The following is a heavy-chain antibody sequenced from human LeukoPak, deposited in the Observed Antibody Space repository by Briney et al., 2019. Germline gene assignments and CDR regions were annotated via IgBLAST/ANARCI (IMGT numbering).Heavy chain of an antibody. CDR3: ASSGDIVATAFDY. CDR1: GGTFSSYG. D-gene: IGHD5-12*01. J-gene: IGHJ4*02. CDR2: IIPFLGTA. V-gene: IGHV1-69*05. Sequence: SVKVSCKASGGTFSSYGLSWVRQAPGQGLEWMGGIIPFLGTATYAQKFQARVTITTDDSTRTAYMELSSLSSDDTAVYYCASSGDIVATAFDYWGQGTLVTVSS.